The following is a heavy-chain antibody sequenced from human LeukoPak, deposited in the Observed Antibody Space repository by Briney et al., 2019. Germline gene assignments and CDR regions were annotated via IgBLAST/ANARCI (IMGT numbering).Heavy chain of an antibody. D-gene: IGHD2-8*01. Sequence: GGSLRLSCIVSGFSFSDSYMTWLRQTPGKGLESLAYISPSSHDIYYADSVKGRFTISRDNARTSLYLQMNSLGPDDTALYYCSTDPRLLTYWGHGTLVTVSS. CDR1: GFSFSDSY. CDR3: STDPRLLTY. CDR2: ISPSSHDI. V-gene: IGHV3-11*01. J-gene: IGHJ4*01.